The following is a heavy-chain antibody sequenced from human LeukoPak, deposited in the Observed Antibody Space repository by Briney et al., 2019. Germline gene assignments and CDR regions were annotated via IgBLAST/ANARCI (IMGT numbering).Heavy chain of an antibody. CDR2: IYYSGST. Sequence: SETLSLTCTVSGGSISSSSYYWGWIRQPPGKGLEWIGSIYYSGSTYYNPSLKSRVTISVDTSKNQFSLKLSSVTAADTAVYYCARQFFGVVIMDAFDIWGQGTMVTVSS. CDR1: GGSISSSSYY. CDR3: ARQFFGVVIMDAFDI. D-gene: IGHD3-3*01. J-gene: IGHJ3*02. V-gene: IGHV4-39*01.